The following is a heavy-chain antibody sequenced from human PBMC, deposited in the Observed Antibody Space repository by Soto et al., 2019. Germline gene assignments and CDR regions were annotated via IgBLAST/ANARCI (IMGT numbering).Heavy chain of an antibody. Sequence: SETLSLTCTVSGGSISSYYWSWIRQPPGKGLEWIGYIYYSGSTNYNPSLKSRVTISVDTSKNQFSLKLSSVTAADTAVYYCASLRGDYYDSSGYYYYYGMDVWGQGTTVTVSS. J-gene: IGHJ6*02. D-gene: IGHD3-22*01. CDR2: IYYSGST. CDR1: GGSISSYY. CDR3: ASLRGDYYDSSGYYYYYGMDV. V-gene: IGHV4-59*01.